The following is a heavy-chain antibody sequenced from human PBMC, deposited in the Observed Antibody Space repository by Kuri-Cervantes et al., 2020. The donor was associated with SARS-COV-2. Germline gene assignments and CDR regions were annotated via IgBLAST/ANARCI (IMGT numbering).Heavy chain of an antibody. CDR2: ISSSSSYI. Sequence: GESLKISCAASGFTFSSYSMNWVRQAPGKGLEWVSSISSSSSYIYYADSVKGRFTISRDNAKNSLYQQMNSLRAEDTAVYYCARGSSSTYFDYWGQGTLVTVSS. J-gene: IGHJ4*02. CDR3: ARGSSSTYFDY. D-gene: IGHD6-6*01. CDR1: GFTFSSYS. V-gene: IGHV3-21*01.